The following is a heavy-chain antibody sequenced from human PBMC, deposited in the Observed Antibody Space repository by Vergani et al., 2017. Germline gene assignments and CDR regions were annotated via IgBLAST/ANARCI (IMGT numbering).Heavy chain of an antibody. CDR2: IYSGGRT. J-gene: IGHJ4*02. D-gene: IGHD3-3*01. Sequence: EVQLLESGGGLVQPGGSLRLSCAASGFSVSGNYMSWVRQAPGKGLEWVSLIYSGGRTYYADSVKGRFTISRDNSKNTLYLQMNSMRAEDTAVYYCARDRFFDYWGQGTLVTVSS. CDR3: ARDRFFDY. CDR1: GFSVSGNY. V-gene: IGHV3-66*01.